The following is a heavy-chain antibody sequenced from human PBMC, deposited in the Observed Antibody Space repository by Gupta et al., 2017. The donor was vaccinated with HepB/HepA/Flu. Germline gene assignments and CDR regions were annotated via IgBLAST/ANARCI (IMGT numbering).Heavy chain of an antibody. CDR2: MNPNSGNT. CDR3: ARGLXGXCSSTSXVLFSYYYYYMDV. D-gene: IGHD2-2*01. Sequence: QVQLVQSGAEVKKPGASVKVSCKASGYTFTSYDINWVRQATGQGLEWMGWMNPNSGNTGYAQKFQGRVTITRNTSISTAYMELSSLRSEDTAVYYCARGLXGXCSSTSXVLFSYYYYYMDVWGKGTTVTVSS. J-gene: IGHJ6*03. CDR1: GYTFTSYD. V-gene: IGHV1-8*03.